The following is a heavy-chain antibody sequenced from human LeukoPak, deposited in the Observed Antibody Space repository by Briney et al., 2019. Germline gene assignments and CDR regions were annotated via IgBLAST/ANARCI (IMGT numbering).Heavy chain of an antibody. V-gene: IGHV1-8*01. CDR2: MNPNSGNT. J-gene: IGHJ3*02. CDR3: ARAYPYYDFWSGGETTDAFDI. Sequence: ASVKVSCKASGYTFTSYDINWVRQATGQGLEWMGWMNPNSGNTGYAQKFQGRVTMTRNTSISTAYMELSSLRSEDTAVYYCARAYPYYDFWSGGETTDAFDIWGEARMLTVSS. CDR1: GYTFTSYD. D-gene: IGHD3-3*01.